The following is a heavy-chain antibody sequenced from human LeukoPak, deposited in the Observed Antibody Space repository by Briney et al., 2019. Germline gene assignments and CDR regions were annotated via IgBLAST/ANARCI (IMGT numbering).Heavy chain of an antibody. J-gene: IGHJ3*02. Sequence: PGGSLRLSCAASGFTFSSYGMHWVRQAPGKGLEWVAVISYDGSNKYYADSVKGRFTISRDNSKNTLYLQMGSLRAEDMAVYYCARVRGAPQPGAFDIWGQGTMVTVSS. V-gene: IGHV3-30*03. CDR2: ISYDGSNK. D-gene: IGHD1-14*01. CDR3: ARVRGAPQPGAFDI. CDR1: GFTFSSYG.